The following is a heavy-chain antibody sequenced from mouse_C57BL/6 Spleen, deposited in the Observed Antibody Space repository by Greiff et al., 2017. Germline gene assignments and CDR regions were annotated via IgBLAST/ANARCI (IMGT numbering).Heavy chain of an antibody. CDR3: ARWGAAQAYAMDY. J-gene: IGHJ4*01. D-gene: IGHD3-2*02. Sequence: QVQLQQSGPELVKPGASVKISCKASGYAFSSSWMNWVKQRPGKGLEWIGRIYPGDGDTNYNGKFKGKATLTADKSSSTAYMQLSRLTSEDSAVYFCARWGAAQAYAMDYWGQGTSVTVSS. V-gene: IGHV1-82*01. CDR1: GYAFSSSW. CDR2: IYPGDGDT.